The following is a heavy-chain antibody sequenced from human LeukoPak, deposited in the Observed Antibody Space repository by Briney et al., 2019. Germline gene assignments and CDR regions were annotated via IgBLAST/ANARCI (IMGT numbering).Heavy chain of an antibody. Sequence: PGGSLRLSCAASGFTFRDYWMSWVRQAPGNGLEWVANIKPDGSEKYYVDSVKGRFTISRDNAENSVTLQMSSLRAEDTAVYYCASHSLYCSSTSCYHWGFYWYFDLWGRGTLVTVSS. CDR1: GFTFRDYW. CDR2: IKPDGSEK. D-gene: IGHD2-2*01. CDR3: ASHSLYCSSTSCYHWGFYWYFDL. J-gene: IGHJ2*01. V-gene: IGHV3-7*01.